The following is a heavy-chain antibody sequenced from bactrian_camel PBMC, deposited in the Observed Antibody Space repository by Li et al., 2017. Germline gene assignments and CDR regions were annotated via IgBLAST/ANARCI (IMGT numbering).Heavy chain of an antibody. D-gene: IGHD3*01. J-gene: IGHJ6*01. CDR1: GYTYKAYS. Sequence: HVQLVESGGGSVQPGGSLRLSCVYSGYTYKAYSMGWFRQAPGKEREGVAGIDSDGTTNYRDSVKGRFTISKDNAKNTLYLQMNSLKPEDTAMYYCAAYEGYACVSGSCCFTQAPGDFDYWGHGTQVTVS. CDR3: AAYEGYACVSGSCCFTQAPGDFDY. CDR2: IDSDGTT. V-gene: IGHV3S53*01.